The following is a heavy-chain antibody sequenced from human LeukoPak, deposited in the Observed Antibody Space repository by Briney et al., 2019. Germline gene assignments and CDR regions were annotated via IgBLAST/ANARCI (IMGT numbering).Heavy chain of an antibody. CDR3: ARDLFGHYAFDI. J-gene: IGHJ3*02. CDR2: ISSSGRTI. V-gene: IGHV3-48*01. D-gene: IGHD3-10*02. Sequence: HPGGSLRLSCAASGFTFSSYAMSWVRQAPGKGLEWVSYISSSGRTIWYADSVKGRFTISRDNARNSLYLHMSGLRVDDTAVYYCARDLFGHYAFDIWGQGTMVTVSS. CDR1: GFTFSSYA.